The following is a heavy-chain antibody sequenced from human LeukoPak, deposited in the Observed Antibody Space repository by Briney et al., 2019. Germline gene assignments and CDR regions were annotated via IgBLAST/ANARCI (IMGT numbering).Heavy chain of an antibody. CDR3: ARDRRIAVAGIYYFDY. V-gene: IGHV1-18*01. D-gene: IGHD6-19*01. CDR1: GYTFTSYG. J-gene: IGHJ4*02. CDR2: ISAYNGNT. Sequence: ASVKVSCTASGYTFTSYGISWVRQAPGQGLEWMGWISAYNGNTNYAQKLQGRVTMTTDTSTSTAYMELRSLRSDDTAVYYCARDRRIAVAGIYYFDYWGQGTLVTVSS.